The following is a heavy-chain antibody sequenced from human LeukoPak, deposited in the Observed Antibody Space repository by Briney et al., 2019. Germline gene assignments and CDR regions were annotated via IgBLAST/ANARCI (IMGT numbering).Heavy chain of an antibody. CDR2: IYYSGST. CDR1: GGSIRSYY. CDR3: ARDLSGTGATTLAY. Sequence: PSETLSLTCTVSGGSIRSYYWSWIRQPPGKGLEWIGYIYYSGSTNYNPSLKSRVTISEDTAKNQFFLKLSSVTAADTAIYYCARDLSGTGATTLAYWGQGILVTVSS. D-gene: IGHD1-26*01. J-gene: IGHJ4*02. V-gene: IGHV4-59*12.